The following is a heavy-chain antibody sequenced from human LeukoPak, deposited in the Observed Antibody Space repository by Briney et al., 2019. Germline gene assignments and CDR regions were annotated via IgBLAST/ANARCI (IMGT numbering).Heavy chain of an antibody. CDR1: GFTFSSYA. CDR2: ISGSGGST. J-gene: IGHJ6*02. CDR3: AKGQEVFWSGYYRRTYYYYGMDV. Sequence: AGGSLRLSCAASGFTFSSYAMSWVRQAPGKGLEWVSAISGSGGSTYYADSVKGRFTISRDNSKNTLYLQMNSLRAEDTAVYYCAKGQEVFWSGYYRRTYYYYGMDVWGQGTTGTVSS. D-gene: IGHD3-3*01. V-gene: IGHV3-23*01.